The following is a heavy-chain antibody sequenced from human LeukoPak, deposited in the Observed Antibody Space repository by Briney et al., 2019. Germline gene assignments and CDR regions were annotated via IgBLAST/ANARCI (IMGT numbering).Heavy chain of an antibody. V-gene: IGHV1-24*01. CDR1: GYTLTESS. J-gene: IGHJ4*02. Sequence: ASVKVSCKVSGYTLTESSMHWVRQAPGKGLEWMGGFDPEDGETIYAQKFQGRVTMTEDTSTDTAYMELSSLRSEDTAVYYCATDRYSSSWYYFDYWGQGTLVTVSS. CDR3: ATDRYSSSWYYFDY. CDR2: FDPEDGET. D-gene: IGHD6-13*01.